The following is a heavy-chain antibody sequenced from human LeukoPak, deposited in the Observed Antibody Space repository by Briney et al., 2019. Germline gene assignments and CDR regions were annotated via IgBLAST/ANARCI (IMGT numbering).Heavy chain of an antibody. V-gene: IGHV3-53*01. CDR2: IYSGGST. CDR1: GFTVSSNY. J-gene: IGHJ4*02. CDR3: ARERPWHYYDSSGSLWSSD. Sequence: GGSLRLSCEAPGFTVSSNYMSWVRQAPGKGLEWVSVIYSGGSTYYADSVKGRFTISRDNSKNTLYLQMNSLRAEDTAVYYCARERPWHYYDSSGSLWSSDWGQGTLVTVSS. D-gene: IGHD3-22*01.